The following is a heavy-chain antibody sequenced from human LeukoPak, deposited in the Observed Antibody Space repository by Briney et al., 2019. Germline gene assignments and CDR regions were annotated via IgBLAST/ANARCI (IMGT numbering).Heavy chain of an antibody. CDR1: GGSIRSYY. D-gene: IGHD2-15*01. Sequence: SETLSLTCTVSGGSIRSYYWSWIRQPPGKGLGWIEYIYYSGSTNYNPSLKSRVTISVDTSKNQFSLKLSSVTAADTAVYYCASYCSGGSCYSDAFDIWGQGTMVTVSS. CDR3: ASYCSGGSCYSDAFDI. V-gene: IGHV4-59*01. CDR2: IYYSGST. J-gene: IGHJ3*02.